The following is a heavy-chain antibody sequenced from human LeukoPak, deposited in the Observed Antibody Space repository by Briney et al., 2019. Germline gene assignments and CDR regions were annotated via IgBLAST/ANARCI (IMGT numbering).Heavy chain of an antibody. Sequence: PGGSLRLSCAASGFTFSTCGMHWVRQAPGKGLEWVAFIRYGGSDKYYGDSVKGRFTISRDNSKNTLYLQMNSLRGEYTAVYYCAKEPYSSVYYFYYMDVWGKGTTVTVSS. V-gene: IGHV3-30*02. CDR3: AKEPYSSVYYFYYMDV. CDR1: GFTFSTCG. CDR2: IRYGGSDK. D-gene: IGHD6-25*01. J-gene: IGHJ6*03.